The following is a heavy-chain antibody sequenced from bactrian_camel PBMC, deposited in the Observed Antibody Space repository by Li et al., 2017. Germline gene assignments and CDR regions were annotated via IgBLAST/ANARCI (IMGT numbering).Heavy chain of an antibody. CDR1: DDTYSSYERYC. CDR2: IDADGTT. Sequence: HVQLVESGGGLVQPGGSLRLSCAASDDTYSSYERYCMAWFRRRPGEEREGVAAIDADGTTNYADSVQGRFIISQDNTKRTLYLQMNSLKPEDTAVYYCAADEGWGTSEAGSNYWGQGTQVTVS. CDR3: AADEGWGTSEAGSNY. D-gene: IGHD5*01. J-gene: IGHJ4*01. V-gene: IGHV3S53*01.